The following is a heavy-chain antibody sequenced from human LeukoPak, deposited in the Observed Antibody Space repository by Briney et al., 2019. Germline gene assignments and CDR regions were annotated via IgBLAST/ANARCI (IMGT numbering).Heavy chain of an antibody. J-gene: IGHJ6*03. D-gene: IGHD2-21*02. Sequence: PSGTLSLTCAVSGGSISSSNWWSWVRQPPGKGPEWIGEIYHSGSTNYNPSLKSRVTILVDKSKNQFSLKLSSVTAADTAVYYCARQVTGGYYYYMDVWGKGTTVTISS. V-gene: IGHV4-4*02. CDR3: ARQVTGGYYYYMDV. CDR1: GGSISSSNW. CDR2: IYHSGST.